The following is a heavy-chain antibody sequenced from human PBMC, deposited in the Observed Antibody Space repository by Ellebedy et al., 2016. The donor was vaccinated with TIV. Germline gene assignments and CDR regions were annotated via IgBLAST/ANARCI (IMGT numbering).Heavy chain of an antibody. D-gene: IGHD1-26*01. CDR3: ATRAVPTTPKKHYLDY. CDR1: GFTFSSYG. CDR2: IWSDGNNK. V-gene: IGHV3-33*01. Sequence: GESLKISSAASGFTFSSYGMHWVRQTPGKGLQWVAVIWSDGNNKYYADSVKGRFTITRDNSKNTLYLQMDSLRAEDTAVYYCATRAVPTTPKKHYLDYWGQGTLVTVSS. J-gene: IGHJ4*02.